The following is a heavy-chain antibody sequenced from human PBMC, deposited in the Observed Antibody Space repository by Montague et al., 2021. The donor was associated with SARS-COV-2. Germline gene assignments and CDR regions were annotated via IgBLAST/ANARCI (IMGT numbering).Heavy chain of an antibody. CDR2: IYTSGST. V-gene: IGHV4-61*02. CDR3: AREGLHNWFDP. CDR1: GGSISSGSYY. J-gene: IGHJ5*02. Sequence: TLSLTCTVSGGSISSGSYYWSWIRQPAGKGLEWIGRIYTSGSTNYNPSLKSRATMSIDTSKNQFPLKLRSVTAADTAVYFCAREGLHNWFDPWGQGTLVIVSS.